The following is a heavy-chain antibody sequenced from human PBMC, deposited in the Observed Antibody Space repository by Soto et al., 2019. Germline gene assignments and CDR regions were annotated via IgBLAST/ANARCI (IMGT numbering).Heavy chain of an antibody. Sequence: GGSLRLSCAASGFPFSIYAMSLVRQSPGKGLEWVSAISGSGGSTYYADSVKGRFTISRDNSKNTLYLQMNSLRAEDTAVYYCAPRPTAYKWGNFDYWGQGTLVTVSS. CDR3: APRPTAYKWGNFDY. V-gene: IGHV3-23*01. J-gene: IGHJ4*02. CDR1: GFPFSIYA. D-gene: IGHD3-16*01. CDR2: ISGSGGST.